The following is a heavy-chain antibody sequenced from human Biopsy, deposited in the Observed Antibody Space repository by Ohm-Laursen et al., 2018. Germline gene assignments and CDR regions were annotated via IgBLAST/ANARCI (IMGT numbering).Heavy chain of an antibody. CDR1: GFRFDNTG. V-gene: IGHV3-33*08. CDR3: ARDRRTANYGMDV. D-gene: IGHD5-18*01. J-gene: IGHJ6*02. CDR2: IWFDGSNQ. Sequence: SLRLSCSASGFRFDNTGMHWVRQAPGKGLEWVAVIWFDGSNQFYADSVKGRFTISRDNSKDTLYLQMHSLRAEDTAFYYCARDRRTANYGMDVWGQGTTVTVSS.